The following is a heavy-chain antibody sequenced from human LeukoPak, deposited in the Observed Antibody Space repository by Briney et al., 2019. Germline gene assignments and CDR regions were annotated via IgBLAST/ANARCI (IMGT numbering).Heavy chain of an antibody. J-gene: IGHJ6*03. CDR3: ASANTYYYGSGSSYYMDV. D-gene: IGHD3-10*01. V-gene: IGHV3-7*01. CDR1: GFTFSSYW. CDR2: IKQDGSEK. Sequence: GGSLRLSCAASGFTFSSYWMSWVRQAPGKGLEWVANIKQDGSEKYYVDSVKGRFTISRDNAKNSLYLQMNSLRAEDTAVYYCASANTYYYGSGSSYYMDVWGKGTTVTVSS.